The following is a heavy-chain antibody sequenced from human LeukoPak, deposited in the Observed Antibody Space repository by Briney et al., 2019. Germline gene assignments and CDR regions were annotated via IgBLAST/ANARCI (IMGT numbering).Heavy chain of an antibody. J-gene: IGHJ4*02. Sequence: PGGSLRLSCAASGFTVSSNYMSWVRQAPGKGLEWVSLIYSGGSTYYADSVKGRFTISRDNSKNTLYLQMNSLRAEDTAVYYCAREDYSSRSFDYWGQGTLVTVSS. CDR2: IYSGGST. CDR3: AREDYSSRSFDY. D-gene: IGHD6-13*01. V-gene: IGHV3-53*01. CDR1: GFTVSSNY.